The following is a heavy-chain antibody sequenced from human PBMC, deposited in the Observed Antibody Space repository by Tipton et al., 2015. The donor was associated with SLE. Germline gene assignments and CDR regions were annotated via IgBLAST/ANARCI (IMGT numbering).Heavy chain of an antibody. Sequence: ALRLSCAASGFSFSNYWMSWVRQAPGKGLEWVANINQDGSVKYFVDSVKGRFTISRDNAKNSFYLQMHSLRAEDTALYYCARYYTPFTWDYFDFWRQGTLVTVSS. CDR1: GFSFSNYW. CDR2: INQDGSVK. V-gene: IGHV3-7*01. D-gene: IGHD3-3*01. CDR3: ARYYTPFTWDYFDF. J-gene: IGHJ4*02.